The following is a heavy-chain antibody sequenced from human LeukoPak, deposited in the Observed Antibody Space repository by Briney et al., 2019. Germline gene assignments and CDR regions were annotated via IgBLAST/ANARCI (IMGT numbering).Heavy chain of an antibody. J-gene: IGHJ6*03. CDR1: GDSISSGASY. CDR3: ARHLAGGWIKRVFYYYYYMDV. CDR2: IYTSGST. Sequence: PSETLSLTCFVSGDSISSGASYWSWIRQPAGKGLEWIGRIYTSGSTDYNSSLKSRVTISVDTSKNQFSLKLSSVTAADTAVYYCARHLAGGWIKRVFYYYYYMDVWGKGTTVTISS. D-gene: IGHD5-18*01. V-gene: IGHV4-61*02.